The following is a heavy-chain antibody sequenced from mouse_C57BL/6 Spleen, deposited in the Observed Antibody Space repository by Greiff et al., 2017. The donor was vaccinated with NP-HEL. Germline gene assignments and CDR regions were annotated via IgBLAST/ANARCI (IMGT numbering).Heavy chain of an antibody. CDR2: IYPSDSET. D-gene: IGHD1-1*01. Sequence: VQLQQPGAELVRPGSSVKLSCKASGYTFTSYWMDWVKQRPGQGLEWIGNIYPSDSETHYNQKFKDKATLTVDKSSSTAYMQLSSLTSEDSAVYYCARRDGSNHAMDYWGQGTSVTVSS. CDR1: GYTFTSYW. CDR3: ARRDGSNHAMDY. J-gene: IGHJ4*01. V-gene: IGHV1-61*01.